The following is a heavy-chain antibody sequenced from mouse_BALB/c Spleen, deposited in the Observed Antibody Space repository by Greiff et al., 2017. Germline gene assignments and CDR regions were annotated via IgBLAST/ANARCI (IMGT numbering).Heavy chain of an antibody. CDR3: ARGLPSFFYFDY. CDR1: GYSITSDYA. Sequence: EVKLMESGPGLVKPSQSLSLTCTVTGYSITSDYAWNWIRQFPGNKLEWMGYISYSGSTSYNPSLKSRISITRDTSKNQFFLQLNSVTTEDTATYYCARGLPSFFYFDYWGQGTTLTVSS. D-gene: IGHD2-2*01. J-gene: IGHJ2*01. CDR2: ISYSGST. V-gene: IGHV3-2*02.